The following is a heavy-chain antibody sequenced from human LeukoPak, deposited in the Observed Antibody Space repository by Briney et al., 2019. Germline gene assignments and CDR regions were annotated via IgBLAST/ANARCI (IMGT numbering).Heavy chain of an antibody. D-gene: IGHD1-26*01. CDR2: IWYDGSNK. J-gene: IGHJ6*03. V-gene: IGHV3-33*06. CDR1: GFTFSSYG. Sequence: GRSLRLSCAASGFTFSSYGMHWVRQAPGKGLEWVALIWYDGSNKYYADSVKGRFTISRDNSKNTLYLQMNSLRAEDMAVYYCAKDLGSYSAYYYMDVWGKGTTVTVSS. CDR3: AKDLGSYSAYYYMDV.